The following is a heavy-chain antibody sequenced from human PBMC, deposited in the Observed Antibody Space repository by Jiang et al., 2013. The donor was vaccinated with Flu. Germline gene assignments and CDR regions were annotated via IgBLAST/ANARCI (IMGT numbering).Heavy chain of an antibody. Sequence: GPGLVKPSGTLSLSCAVSGVSITTDSWWTWFRQPPGKGLEWIGEIFHSGNANYNPSLKSRVTISLDTSKNQFSLNRNSVTTSDTAVYYCARLVTDFDSWGQGTLVTVSS. J-gene: IGHJ4*02. D-gene: IGHD1-20*01. CDR1: GVSITTDSW. CDR3: ARLVTDFDS. V-gene: IGHV4-4*02. CDR2: IFHSGNA.